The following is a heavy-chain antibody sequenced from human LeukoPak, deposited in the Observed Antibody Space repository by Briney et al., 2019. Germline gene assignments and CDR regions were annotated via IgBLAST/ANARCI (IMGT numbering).Heavy chain of an antibody. V-gene: IGHV3-23*01. D-gene: IGHD4-17*01. CDR2: ISGSGGST. J-gene: IGHJ6*02. CDR3: AKDPINYGDYYYGMDV. Sequence: GGSLRLSRAASGSTFSSYAMSWVRQAPGKGLEWVSAISGSGGSTYYADSVKGRFTISRDNSKNTLYLQMNSLRAEDTAVYYCAKDPINYGDYYYGMDVWGQGTTVTVSS. CDR1: GSTFSSYA.